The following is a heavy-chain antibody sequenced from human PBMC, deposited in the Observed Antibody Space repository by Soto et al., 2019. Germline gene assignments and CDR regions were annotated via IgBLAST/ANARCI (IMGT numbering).Heavy chain of an antibody. CDR2: VYHNGTS. CDR1: GGSIRSTNW. J-gene: IGHJ6*02. Sequence: SETLSLTCVVSGGSIRSTNWWAWVRQTPGKGLEWIGEVYHNGTSNYNPSLKGRATISVDRSKDQVSLRLNSVIDADTAVYYCARDLDRYCSVTSCHAMDVWGQGTPVTVSS. V-gene: IGHV4-4*02. D-gene: IGHD2-15*01. CDR3: ARDLDRYCSVTSCHAMDV.